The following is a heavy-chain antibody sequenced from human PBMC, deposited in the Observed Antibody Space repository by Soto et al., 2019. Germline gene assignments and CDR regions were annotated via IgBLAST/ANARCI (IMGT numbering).Heavy chain of an antibody. CDR3: ARGPRYYYDSSGYRAPHWFDP. CDR1: GGSFSGYY. CDR2: INHSGST. Sequence: SETLSLTCAVYGGSFSGYYWSWIRQPPGKGLEWIGEINHSGSTNYNPSLKSRVTISVDTSKNQFSLKLSSVTAADTAVYYCARGPRYYYDSSGYRAPHWFDPWGQGTLVTVSS. D-gene: IGHD3-22*01. J-gene: IGHJ5*02. V-gene: IGHV4-34*01.